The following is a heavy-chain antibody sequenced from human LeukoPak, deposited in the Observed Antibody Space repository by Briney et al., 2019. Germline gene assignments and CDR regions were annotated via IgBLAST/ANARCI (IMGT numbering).Heavy chain of an antibody. CDR2: IYYSGST. V-gene: IGHV4-59*01. D-gene: IGHD1-14*01. J-gene: IGHJ4*02. CDR1: GGSISSYY. Sequence: PSETLSLTCTVFGGSISSYYWSWIRQPPGKGLEWIGYIYYSGSTNYNPSLKSRVTISVDTSKNQFSLKLSSVTAADTAVYYCARGGRGQIDYWGQGTLVTVSS. CDR3: ARGGRGQIDY.